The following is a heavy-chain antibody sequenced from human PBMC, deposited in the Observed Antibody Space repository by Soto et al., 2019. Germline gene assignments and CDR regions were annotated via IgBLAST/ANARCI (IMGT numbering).Heavy chain of an antibody. Sequence: PSQTLSLTCAISGDSVSSNSAAWNWIRQSPSRGLEWLGRTYYRSKWYNDYAVSVKSRITINPDTSKNQFSLQLNSVTPEDTAVYYCARTSTYNWNDVNWFDPWGQGTLVTVS. D-gene: IGHD1-1*01. CDR2: TYYRSKWYN. CDR1: GDSVSSNSAA. V-gene: IGHV6-1*01. CDR3: ARTSTYNWNDVNWFDP. J-gene: IGHJ5*02.